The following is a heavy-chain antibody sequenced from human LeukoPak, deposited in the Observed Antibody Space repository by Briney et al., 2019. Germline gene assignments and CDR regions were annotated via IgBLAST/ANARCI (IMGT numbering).Heavy chain of an antibody. CDR3: ARASPSGTNDY. V-gene: IGHV3-53*04. J-gene: IGHJ4*02. CDR1: GFTVSSNY. CDR2: ISSGGIT. Sequence: GGSLRLSCAASGFTVSSNYMSWVRQAPGKGLEWVSVISSGGITYYADSVKGRFTISRHNSKNTLYLQMNSLRAEDTAVYYCARASPSGTNDYWGQGTLVTASS. D-gene: IGHD2-8*01.